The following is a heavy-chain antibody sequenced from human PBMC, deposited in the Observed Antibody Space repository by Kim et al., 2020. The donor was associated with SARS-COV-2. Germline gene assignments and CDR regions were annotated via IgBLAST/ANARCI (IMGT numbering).Heavy chain of an antibody. CDR2: IYTSGRT. V-gene: IGHV4-4*07. CDR1: GDSLSSDY. CDR3: ACALGH. D-gene: IGHD3-16*02. J-gene: IGHJ4*01. Sequence: SETLSLTCTVSGDSLSSDYWSWNRQPAGKGLEWIGRIYTSGRTNYNPSLQSRVTMSVDMSKNQFSLKLSSVTAADTAVYSSACALGHWGHGTLVTVSS.